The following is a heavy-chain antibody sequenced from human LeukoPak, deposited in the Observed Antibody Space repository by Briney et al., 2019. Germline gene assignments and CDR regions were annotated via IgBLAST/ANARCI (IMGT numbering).Heavy chain of an antibody. V-gene: IGHV1-2*02. D-gene: IGHD3-10*01. CDR3: ARQYYGSGSYYNVFDP. CDR1: GYTFTGYY. Sequence: ASVKVSCKASGYTFTGYYMHWVRQAPGQGLEWMGWINPNSGGTNYAQKFQGRVTTTRDTSISTAYMELSRLRSDDTAVYYCARQYYGSGSYYNVFDPWGQGTLVTVSS. J-gene: IGHJ5*02. CDR2: INPNSGGT.